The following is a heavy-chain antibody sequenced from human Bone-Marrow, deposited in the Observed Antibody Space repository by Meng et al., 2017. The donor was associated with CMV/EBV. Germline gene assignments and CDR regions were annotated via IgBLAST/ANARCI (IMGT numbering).Heavy chain of an antibody. J-gene: IGHJ4*02. V-gene: IGHV5-51*01. CDR2: IYPGDSDT. CDR3: ARNWGGVD. CDR1: GYSFTNYW. D-gene: IGHD7-27*01. Sequence: KVSCKGSGYSFTNYWIGWVRQMPGKGLEWMGIIYPGDSDTRYSPSFQGQVTISADKSINTAYLQWSSLQASDTAMYYCARNWGGVDWGPGTLVTVSS.